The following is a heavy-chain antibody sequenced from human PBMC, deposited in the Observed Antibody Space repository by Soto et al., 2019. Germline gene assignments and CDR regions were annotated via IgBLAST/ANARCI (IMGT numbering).Heavy chain of an antibody. CDR3: ARRWGTYFDF. Sequence: SETLSLTCTVSGGSISSYYWSWLRQPPGKGLEWIGYIYYSGSTDYDPSLKSRVTISVDTSKNQFSLKLSSVTAADTAVYYCARRWGTYFDFWGQGTLGTVSS. CDR2: IYYSGST. V-gene: IGHV4-59*01. D-gene: IGHD7-27*01. CDR1: GGSISSYY. J-gene: IGHJ4*02.